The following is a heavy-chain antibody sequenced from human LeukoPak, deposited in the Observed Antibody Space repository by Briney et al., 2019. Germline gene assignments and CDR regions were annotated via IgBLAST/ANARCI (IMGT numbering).Heavy chain of an antibody. CDR1: GYTFTSYF. CDR2: INPNSGGT. J-gene: IGHJ3*02. D-gene: IGHD3-10*01. V-gene: IGHV1-2*02. CDR3: ARSHGSGRREVFDI. Sequence: ASVKVSCKASGYTFTSYFMHWVRQAPGQGLEWMGWINPNSGGTNNAQKFQGRVTMTGDTSIRTAYMELRRLRSDDTAVYYCARSHGSGRREVFDIWGQGTRVTVSS.